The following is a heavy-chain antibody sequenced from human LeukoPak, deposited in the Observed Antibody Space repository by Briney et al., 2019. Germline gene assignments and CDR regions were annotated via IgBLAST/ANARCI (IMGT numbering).Heavy chain of an antibody. Sequence: GGSLRLSCAASGFTFSSYGMSWVRRAPGKGPEWVSGISGSGGNTYYADSVKGRFTISRDNSQNTLYLQMNTLRAEDTAVYYCAKEASYCTNGVCYSRIFDTWGQGTLVTVSS. CDR1: GFTFSSYG. D-gene: IGHD2-8*01. J-gene: IGHJ5*02. CDR3: AKEASYCTNGVCYSRIFDT. CDR2: ISGSGGNT. V-gene: IGHV3-23*01.